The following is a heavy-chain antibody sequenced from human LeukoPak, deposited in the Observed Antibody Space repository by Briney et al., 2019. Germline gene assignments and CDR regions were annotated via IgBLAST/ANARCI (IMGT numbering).Heavy chain of an antibody. Sequence: GGSLRLSXAASGFTFSSYSMNWVRQAPGKGLEWVSSISSSSSYIYYADSVKGRFTISRDNAKNSLYLQMNSLRAEDTAVYYCARDAIYGGKTFDYWGQGTLVTVSS. CDR2: ISSSSSYI. CDR1: GFTFSSYS. D-gene: IGHD4-23*01. V-gene: IGHV3-21*01. CDR3: ARDAIYGGKTFDY. J-gene: IGHJ4*02.